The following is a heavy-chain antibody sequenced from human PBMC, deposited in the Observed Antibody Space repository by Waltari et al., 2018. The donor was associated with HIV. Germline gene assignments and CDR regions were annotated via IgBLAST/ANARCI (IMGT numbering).Heavy chain of an antibody. D-gene: IGHD3-22*01. CDR1: GFTLSSDS. CDR2: SSSSSSYI. V-gene: IGHV3-21*01. Sequence: EVQLVESGGGLVKPGGSLRLSCAASGFTLSSDSMNWVRQAPGKGLEWVSSSSSSSSYIDYADAVKGRFTISRDNAKNSLYLQMNSLRAEDTAVYYCARVDYYHSTKSRYFDSWGQGTLVTVSS. CDR3: ARVDYYHSTKSRYFDS. J-gene: IGHJ4*02.